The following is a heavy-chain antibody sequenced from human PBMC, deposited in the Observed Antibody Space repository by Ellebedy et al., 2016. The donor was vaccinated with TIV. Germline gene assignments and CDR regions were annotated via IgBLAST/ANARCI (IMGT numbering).Heavy chain of an antibody. J-gene: IGHJ5*02. V-gene: IGHV1-18*04. CDR3: VRVSNFYDRARFDP. Sequence: ASVKVSXXASGYRFSSYAITWVRQASGQGFEWMGWIHTSLGQTEFAPRFQDRLSMTTDTSTSTAYMELRNLKSDDTAVYHCVRVSNFYDRARFDPWGQGTLITGSS. CDR1: GYRFSSYA. D-gene: IGHD3-16*01. CDR2: IHTSLGQT.